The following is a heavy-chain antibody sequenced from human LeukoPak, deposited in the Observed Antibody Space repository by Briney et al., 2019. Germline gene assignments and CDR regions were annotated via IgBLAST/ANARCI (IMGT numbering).Heavy chain of an antibody. D-gene: IGHD2-21*01. CDR3: AKDVVVIARGGDY. Sequence: GSLRLSCAASGFTFSSYGMHWVRQAPGKGLEWVAFIRYDGSNKYYADSVKGRFTISRDNSKNMLYLQMNSLRAEDTAVYYCAKDVVVIARGGDYWGQGTLVTVSS. V-gene: IGHV3-30*02. CDR1: GFTFSSYG. J-gene: IGHJ4*02. CDR2: IRYDGSNK.